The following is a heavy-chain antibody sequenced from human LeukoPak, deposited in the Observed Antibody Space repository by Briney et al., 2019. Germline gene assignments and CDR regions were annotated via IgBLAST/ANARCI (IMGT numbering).Heavy chain of an antibody. D-gene: IGHD2-2*01. CDR1: GFTFSSYA. V-gene: IGHV3-23*01. CDR3: AKDPRAQYCSSTSCSLYDY. J-gene: IGHJ4*02. CDR2: ISGSGGST. Sequence: PGGSLRLSCAASGFTFSSYAMSWVRQAPGKGLEWVSAISGSGGSTYYADSVKGRFTISRDNSKNTLYLQMNSLRAEDTAVYYCAKDPRAQYCSSTSCSLYDYWGQGTLVTVSS.